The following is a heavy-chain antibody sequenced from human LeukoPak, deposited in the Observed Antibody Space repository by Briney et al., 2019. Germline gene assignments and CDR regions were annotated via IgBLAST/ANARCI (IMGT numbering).Heavy chain of an antibody. CDR3: ARDHPDQGSSDYFDY. D-gene: IGHD6-6*01. V-gene: IGHV4-34*01. J-gene: IGHJ4*02. CDR1: GGSFSGYY. CDR2: INHSGST. Sequence: SETLSLTCAVYGGSFSGYYWSWIRQPPGKGLEWIGEINHSGSTNYNPSLKSRVTISVDTSKNQFSLKLSSVTAADTAVYYCARDHPDQGSSDYFDYWGQGTLVTVSS.